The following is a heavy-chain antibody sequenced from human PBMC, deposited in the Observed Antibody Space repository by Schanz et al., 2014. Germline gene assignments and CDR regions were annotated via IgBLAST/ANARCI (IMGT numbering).Heavy chain of an antibody. CDR3: AKDAPYPFDL. J-gene: IGHJ2*01. Sequence: EVQLVESGGGLIQPGGSLRLSCAASGFTFSTHAMSWVRQAAGKGLEWVSSISGDHRNTFYADSVKGRFTISRDNSKNTMYLQMNSLRAEDTAIYYCAKDAPYPFDLWGRGTLITVSS. CDR2: ISGDHRNT. CDR1: GFTFSTHA. V-gene: IGHV3-23*04.